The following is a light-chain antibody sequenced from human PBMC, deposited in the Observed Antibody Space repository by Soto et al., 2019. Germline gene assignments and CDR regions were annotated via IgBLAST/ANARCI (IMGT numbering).Light chain of an antibody. CDR1: QSVSSN. CDR3: QQYNNWPLWT. CDR2: GAS. J-gene: IGKJ1*01. V-gene: IGKV3-15*01. Sequence: IGMALSPAAVSVSPEERATLSCRASQSVSSNLAWYQQKPGQAPRLLIYGASTRATGIPARFSGSGSGTEFTLTISSLQSEDFAVYYCQQYNNWPLWTFGQGTKV.